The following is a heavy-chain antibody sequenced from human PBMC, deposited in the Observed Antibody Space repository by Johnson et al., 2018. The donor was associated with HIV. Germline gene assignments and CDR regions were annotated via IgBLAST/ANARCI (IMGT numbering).Heavy chain of an antibody. CDR1: GFTFSSYG. V-gene: IGHV3-30*03. CDR2: ISYDGSNK. Sequence: QVQLVESGGGLVKPGGSLRLSCAASGFTFSSYGMHWVRQAPGKGLEWVAVISYDGSNKYYADSVKGRFTISRTNSKNTLYLQMNSRGAEDTAVYYCARESRTTVVIRGGAFDIWGQGTMVTVSS. D-gene: IGHD4-23*01. CDR3: ARESRTTVVIRGGAFDI. J-gene: IGHJ3*02.